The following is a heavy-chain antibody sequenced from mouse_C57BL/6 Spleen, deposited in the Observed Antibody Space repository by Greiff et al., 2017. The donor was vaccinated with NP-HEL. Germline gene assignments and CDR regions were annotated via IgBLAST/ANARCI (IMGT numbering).Heavy chain of an antibody. CDR3: ARDYGSTHYFDY. J-gene: IGHJ2*01. CDR1: GYAFSSSW. V-gene: IGHV1-82*01. Sequence: QVQLKQSGPELVKPGASVKISCKASGYAFSSSWMNWVKQRPGKGLEWIGRIYPGDGDTNYNGKLKGKATLTADKSSSTAYMQLSSLTSEDSAVYFCARDYGSTHYFDYWGQGTTLTVSS. D-gene: IGHD1-1*01. CDR2: IYPGDGDT.